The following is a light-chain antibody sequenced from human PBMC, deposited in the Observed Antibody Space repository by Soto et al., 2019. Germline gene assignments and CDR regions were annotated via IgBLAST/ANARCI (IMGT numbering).Light chain of an antibody. CDR1: QSDSSN. V-gene: IGKV3-15*01. CDR2: GAS. Sequence: EIVMTPSPATLSVSPGERATLSCRASQSDSSNLAWYQQKHGQAPRLLIYGASTRDTRIPARFSGSGSGTDFTLTLSSLKSESFAGYYCQQYTNWPPRLTFGGGNKVEIK. CDR3: QQYTNWPPRLT. J-gene: IGKJ4*01.